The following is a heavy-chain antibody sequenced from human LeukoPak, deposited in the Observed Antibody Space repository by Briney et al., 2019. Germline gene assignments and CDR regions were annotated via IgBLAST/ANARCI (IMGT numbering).Heavy chain of an antibody. D-gene: IGHD2-2*01. J-gene: IGHJ4*02. Sequence: PSETLSLTCTVSGGSISSYDWSWIRQPPGKGLGWIGYIYYSGSTNYNPSLKSRVTISVDTSKNQFSLKLSSVTAADTAVYYCARQNIVVVPAAHKMEFDYWGQGTLVTVSS. V-gene: IGHV4-59*08. CDR2: IYYSGST. CDR3: ARQNIVVVPAAHKMEFDY. CDR1: GGSISSYD.